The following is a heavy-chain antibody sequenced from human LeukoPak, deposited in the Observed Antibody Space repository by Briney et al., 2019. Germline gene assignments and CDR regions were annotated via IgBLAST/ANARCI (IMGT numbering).Heavy chain of an antibody. CDR3: AKVAEYYYYYGMDV. CDR1: GFTFSSYA. CDR2: IRGSGGST. V-gene: IGHV3-23*01. J-gene: IGHJ6*02. Sequence: GGSLRLSCAASGFTFSSYAMSWVRQAPGKGLEWVSAIRGSGGSTYYADSVKGRFTISRDNSKNTLYLQMNSLRAEDTAVYYCAKVAEYYYYYGMDVWGQGTTVTVSS.